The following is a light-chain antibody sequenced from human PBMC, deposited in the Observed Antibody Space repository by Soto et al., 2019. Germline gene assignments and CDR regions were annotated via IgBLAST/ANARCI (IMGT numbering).Light chain of an antibody. CDR1: SSDVGTYNR. CDR2: GVS. V-gene: IGLV2-18*02. Sequence: QSALTQPPSVSGSPGQSVTISCTGTSSDVGTYNRVSWYQQPPGTAPKVMIYGVSNRPSGVPDRFSGSKSGNTASLTISGLQAEDEADYYCSSYTSSSTVVFGGGT. J-gene: IGLJ2*01. CDR3: SSYTSSSTVV.